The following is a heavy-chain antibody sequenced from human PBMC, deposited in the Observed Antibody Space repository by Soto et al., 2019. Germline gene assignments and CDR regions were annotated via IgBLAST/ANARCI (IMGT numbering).Heavy chain of an antibody. CDR3: ARAELPPLLDYGDYGGCYDY. J-gene: IGHJ4*02. CDR1: GDSLCSYA. CDR2: ISGSGGDI. Sequence: GGSLGLACAACGDSLCSYAISWVRKTPGKGLEWVSAISGSGGDIYYADTVKGRFTISRDNAKNPLYLQMNSQRAEDTAVYYCARAELPPLLDYGDYGGCYDYWGQGTLVTVSS. D-gene: IGHD4-17*01. V-gene: IGHV3-23*01.